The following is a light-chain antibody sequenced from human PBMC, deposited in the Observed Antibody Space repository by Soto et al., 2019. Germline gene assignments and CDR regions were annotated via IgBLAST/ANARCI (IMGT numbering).Light chain of an antibody. CDR2: GAS. Sequence: EIVLTQSPGTLSLSPGERATLSCRASQSVSSSYLAWYQQNPGQAPRLLIYGASSRATGIPDRFSGSGSGPDFTLTISRLEPEDFAVYYCQQYGSSPRTFRQGTRLEI. CDR1: QSVSSSY. J-gene: IGKJ5*01. CDR3: QQYGSSPRT. V-gene: IGKV3-20*01.